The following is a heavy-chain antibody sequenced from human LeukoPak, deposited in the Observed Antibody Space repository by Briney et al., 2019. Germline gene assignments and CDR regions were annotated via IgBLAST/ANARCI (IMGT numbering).Heavy chain of an antibody. CDR1: GGSISSYY. V-gene: IGHV4-59*01. Sequence: PSETLSLTCTVSGGSISSYYWSWIRQPPGKGLEWIGYIYYSGSTNYNPSLKSRVTISVDTSKNQFSLKLSSVTAADTAVYYCARLSSGPWYYFDYWGQGTLVTVSS. D-gene: IGHD6-19*01. J-gene: IGHJ4*02. CDR2: IYYSGST. CDR3: ARLSSGPWYYFDY.